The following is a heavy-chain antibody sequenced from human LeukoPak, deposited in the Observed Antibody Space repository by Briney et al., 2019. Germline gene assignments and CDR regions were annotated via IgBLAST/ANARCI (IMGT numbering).Heavy chain of an antibody. CDR1: GGSISSYY. V-gene: IGHV4-59*01. CDR3: ARGEGECSGGSCYPENYYYYYMDV. CDR2: IYYSGST. J-gene: IGHJ6*03. D-gene: IGHD2-15*01. Sequence: PSETLSLTCTVSGGSISSYYWSWIRQPPGKGPEWIGYIYYSGSTNYNPSLKSRVTISVDTSKNQFSLKLSSVTAADTAVYYCARGEGECSGGSCYPENYYYYYMDVWGKGTTVTVSS.